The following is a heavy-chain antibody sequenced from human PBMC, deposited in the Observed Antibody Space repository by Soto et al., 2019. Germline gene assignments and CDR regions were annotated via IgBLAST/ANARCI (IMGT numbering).Heavy chain of an antibody. V-gene: IGHV3-74*01. CDR1: GFTFSSYW. D-gene: IGHD3-3*01. Sequence: EVQLVESGGGLVQPGGSLRLSCAASGFTFSSYWMHWVRQAPGKGLVWVSRINSDGSSTSYADSVKGRFTISRDNAKNTLYLQMNSLRAEDTAVYDCARGITISPDPREYYYYMGVWGKGTTVTVSS. CDR3: ARGITISPDPREYYYYMGV. CDR2: INSDGSST. J-gene: IGHJ6*03.